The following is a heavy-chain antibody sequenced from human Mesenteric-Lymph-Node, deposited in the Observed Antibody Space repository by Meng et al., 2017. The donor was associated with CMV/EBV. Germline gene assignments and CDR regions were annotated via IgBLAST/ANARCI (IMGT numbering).Heavy chain of an antibody. Sequence: ASVKVSCKTSGYTFTNYNIHWVRQAPGQGLEWMGIINPSGGSTSHAQKFQGRVTMTRDTSTSTVYMEVSSLRSEDTAVYYCAREVLNAVVTPSGASDIWGQGTMVTVSS. J-gene: IGHJ3*02. CDR1: GYTFTNYN. CDR2: INPSGGST. D-gene: IGHD4-23*01. V-gene: IGHV1-46*01. CDR3: AREVLNAVVTPSGASDI.